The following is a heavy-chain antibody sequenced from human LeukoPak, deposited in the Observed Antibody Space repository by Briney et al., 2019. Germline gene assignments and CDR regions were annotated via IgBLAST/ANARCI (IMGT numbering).Heavy chain of an antibody. Sequence: PSETLSLTCTVSGGSISSSSYYWGWIRQPPGKGLEWIGSIYYSGSTYYNPSLKSRVTISVDTSKNQFSLKLSSVTAADTAVYYCARRFVVPAATFDYWGQGTLVTVSS. J-gene: IGHJ4*02. CDR1: GGSISSSSYY. CDR2: IYYSGST. CDR3: ARRFVVPAATFDY. V-gene: IGHV4-39*01. D-gene: IGHD2-2*01.